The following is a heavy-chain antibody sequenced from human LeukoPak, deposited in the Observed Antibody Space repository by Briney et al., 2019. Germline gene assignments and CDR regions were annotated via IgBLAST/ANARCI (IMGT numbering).Heavy chain of an antibody. Sequence: GGSLRLSCAASGFTFSDHYMDWVRQAPGKGLEWVGRSRNKANSYTTEYAASVKGRFTISRDDLTNSLYLQMSSLNTEDTAMYYCTRAPSYCTGSSCYFDSWGQGTLVTVSS. J-gene: IGHJ4*02. CDR2: SRNKANSYTT. V-gene: IGHV3-72*01. CDR1: GFTFSDHY. D-gene: IGHD2-8*02. CDR3: TRAPSYCTGSSCYFDS.